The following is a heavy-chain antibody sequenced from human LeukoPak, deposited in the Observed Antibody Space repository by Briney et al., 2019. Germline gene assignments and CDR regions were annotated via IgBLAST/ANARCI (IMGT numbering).Heavy chain of an antibody. CDR2: IYNSGST. CDR1: GGSMSSYY. D-gene: IGHD4-17*01. CDR3: AGLKVDDYGDQLYYYGMDV. Sequence: PSETLSLTCTVSGGSMSSYYWSWLRQPPGKGLEWIGYIYNSGSTNYNPSPKSRVTISVDTSKHQFSLKLSSVPAADTAVYYCAGLKVDDYGDQLYYYGMDVWGKGTTVTVSS. J-gene: IGHJ6*04. V-gene: IGHV4-59*01.